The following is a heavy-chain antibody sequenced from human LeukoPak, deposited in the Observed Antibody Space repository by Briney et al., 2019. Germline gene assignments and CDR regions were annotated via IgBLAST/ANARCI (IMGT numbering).Heavy chain of an antibody. Sequence: PGGSLRLSCAASRFAFSDYAISWVRQAPGKGLEWVSAIIDSGGATYYADSVKGRFTISRDNSKNTVYLQMNSLRGDDSAKYYCAKAYTRSWYAAFDFWGQGTMVAISS. V-gene: IGHV3-23*01. CDR2: IIDSGGAT. J-gene: IGHJ3*01. CDR3: AKAYTRSWYAAFDF. D-gene: IGHD6-13*01. CDR1: RFAFSDYA.